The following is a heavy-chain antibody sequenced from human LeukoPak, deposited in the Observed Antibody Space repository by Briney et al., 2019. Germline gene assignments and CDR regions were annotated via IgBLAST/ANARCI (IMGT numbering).Heavy chain of an antibody. CDR1: GFTFSSYA. V-gene: IGHV3-23*01. Sequence: PGGSLRLSCAAPGFTFSSYAMSWVRQAPGKGLEWVSAISGSGGSTYYADSVKGRFTIYRDNSKNTLYLQMNSLRAEDTAVYYCAKDLQPLEWLSPYFDYWGQGTLVTVSS. CDR3: AKDLQPLEWLSPYFDY. J-gene: IGHJ4*02. CDR2: ISGSGGST. D-gene: IGHD3-3*01.